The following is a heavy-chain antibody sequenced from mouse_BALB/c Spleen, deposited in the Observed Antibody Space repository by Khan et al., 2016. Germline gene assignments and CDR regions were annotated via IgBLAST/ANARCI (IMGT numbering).Heavy chain of an antibody. D-gene: IGHD1-1*01. J-gene: IGHJ1*01. V-gene: IGHV9-1*02. CDR2: INTYTGEP. Sequence: QIQLVQSGPELKKPGETVKISCKASGYTFTNYGMNWVKQAPGKGLKWMGWINTYTGEPTYADDFKGRFAFSLETSASTAYLQINNLKNEDMATXFCAREGGTTVVPHCYFDVWGAGTTVTVSS. CDR3: AREGGTTVVPHCYFDV. CDR1: GYTFTNYG.